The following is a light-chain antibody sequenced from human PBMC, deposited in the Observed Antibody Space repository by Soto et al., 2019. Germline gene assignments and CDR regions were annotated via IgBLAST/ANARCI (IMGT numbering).Light chain of an antibody. CDR1: QSISNAL. CDR2: GAS. J-gene: IGKJ1*01. V-gene: IGKV3-20*01. Sequence: EIVLTQSPGTLSLSPGERAILSCRASQSISNALLAWYQVKPGQAPRLLIYGASSRATGIPDRFSGSGSGTDFTLTISRLEPEDSAVYCCQQYGTSPWTFGQGTKMEI. CDR3: QQYGTSPWT.